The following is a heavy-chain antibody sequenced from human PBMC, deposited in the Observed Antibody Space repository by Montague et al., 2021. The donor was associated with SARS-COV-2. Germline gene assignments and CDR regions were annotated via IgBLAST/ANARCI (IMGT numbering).Heavy chain of an antibody. J-gene: IGHJ5*02. D-gene: IGHD1-26*01. CDR1: GGSFSGYH. CDR2: INQSGDT. CDR3: ARQGSGSYYNWFDP. Sequence: SETLSLTCAVYGGSFSGYHWSWIRQPPGEGLEWIGEINQSGDTXXXPSXXXRVAISLDTSKNQLSLKLSSVTAADTAVYYCARQGSGSYYNWFDPWGQGTLVTVSS. V-gene: IGHV4-34*01.